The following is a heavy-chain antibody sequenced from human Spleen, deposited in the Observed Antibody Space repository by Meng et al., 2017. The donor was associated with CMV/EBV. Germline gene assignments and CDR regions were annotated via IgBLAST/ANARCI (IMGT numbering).Heavy chain of an antibody. V-gene: IGHV4-34*01. CDR3: ARGTYYGSGSHH. Sequence: CSASDGSCSGYYWSWIRQSPGKGLEWIGEINHSGSTNYNPSLRGRVTISGDTSKSQFFLKLTSTSAADTAVYYCARGTYYGSGSHHWGQGTLVTVSS. CDR1: DGSCSGYY. D-gene: IGHD3-10*01. CDR2: INHSGST. J-gene: IGHJ4*02.